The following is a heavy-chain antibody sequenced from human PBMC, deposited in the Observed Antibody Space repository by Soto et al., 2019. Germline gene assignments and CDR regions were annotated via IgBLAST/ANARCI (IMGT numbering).Heavy chain of an antibody. CDR3: ARGFYYDSSGYFFSPFDY. V-gene: IGHV3-53*01. CDR1: GFIVSSYY. CDR2: IYSAGTT. D-gene: IGHD3-22*01. J-gene: IGHJ4*02. Sequence: GGSLRLSCAASGFIVSSYYMTWVRQAPGKGLEWVSVIYSAGTTSYADSVKGRCTISRDNSKNTLYLLMNSLRAEDTAVYYCARGFYYDSSGYFFSPFDYWGQGTLVTSPQ.